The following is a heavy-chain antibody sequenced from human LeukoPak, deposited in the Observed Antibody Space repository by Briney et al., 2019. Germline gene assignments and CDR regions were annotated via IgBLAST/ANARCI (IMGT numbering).Heavy chain of an antibody. CDR2: INKDGSVI. CDR1: GFTFSSSW. V-gene: IGHV3-74*01. D-gene: IGHD1-26*01. J-gene: IGHJ4*02. Sequence: GGSLRLSCAASGFTFSSSWIHWVRQAPGKGLVWFSRINKDGSVIDYAESVKGRFSISRDNAKNTLYLQMNSLRVEDTAIYYCVKVRGRARVGYFDYWGQGALVTVSS. CDR3: VKVRGRARVGYFDY.